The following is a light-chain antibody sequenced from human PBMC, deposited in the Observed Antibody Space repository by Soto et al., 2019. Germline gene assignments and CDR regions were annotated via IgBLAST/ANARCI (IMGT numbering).Light chain of an antibody. CDR1: SSDVGGYNY. V-gene: IGLV2-14*03. CDR2: DVS. J-gene: IGLJ2*01. CDR3: NSYTGSSTLVV. Sequence: QSASVSGSPGQSITISCTGTSSDVGGYNYVSWYQQHPGKAPKLMIYDVSNRPSGVSNRFSASKSGNTASLTISGLQAEDEADYYCNSYTGSSTLVVFGGGTKVTVL.